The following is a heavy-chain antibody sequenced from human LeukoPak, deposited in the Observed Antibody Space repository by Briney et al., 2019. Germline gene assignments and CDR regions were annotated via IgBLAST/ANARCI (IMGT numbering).Heavy chain of an antibody. J-gene: IGHJ3*02. Sequence: GGSLRLSCAASGFPFSSYAMSWVRQAPGKGLEWVSAIGGSGGSTYYADSVKGRFTISRDNSKNTLYLQMNSLRADDTAVYYCARRALGSYDYVWGSSSRTIQDAFDIWGQGTMVTVSS. CDR2: IGGSGGST. CDR3: ARRALGSYDYVWGSSSRTIQDAFDI. D-gene: IGHD3-16*01. V-gene: IGHV3-23*01. CDR1: GFPFSSYA.